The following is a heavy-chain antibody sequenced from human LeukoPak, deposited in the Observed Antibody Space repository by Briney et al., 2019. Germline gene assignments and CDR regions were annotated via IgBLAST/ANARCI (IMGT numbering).Heavy chain of an antibody. J-gene: IGHJ4*02. CDR3: AREYYYYTLDY. CDR2: ISYDGSNK. V-gene: IGHV3-30*03. Sequence: GRSLRLSCAASGFTFSSYGMHWVRQAPGKGLEWVAVISYDGSNKYYADSVKGRFTISRDNSKNTLYLQMNSLRAEDTAVYYCAREYYYYTLDYWGQGTLVTVSS. D-gene: IGHD3-10*01. CDR1: GFTFSSYG.